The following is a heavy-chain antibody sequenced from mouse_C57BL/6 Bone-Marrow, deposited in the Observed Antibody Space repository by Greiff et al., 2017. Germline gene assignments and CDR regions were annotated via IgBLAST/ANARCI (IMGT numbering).Heavy chain of an antibody. D-gene: IGHD1-1*01. J-gene: IGHJ4*01. V-gene: IGHV1-59*01. CDR3: ARWRGYGSSYDYYAMDY. CDR1: GYTFTSYW. Sequence: QVQLQQPGAELVRPGTSVKLSCKASGYTFTSYWMHWVKQRPGQGLEWIGVIDPSDSYTNYNQKFKGKATLNVDTSSSTAYMQLSSLTSEDSAVYYCARWRGYGSSYDYYAMDYWGQGTSVTVSS. CDR2: IDPSDSYT.